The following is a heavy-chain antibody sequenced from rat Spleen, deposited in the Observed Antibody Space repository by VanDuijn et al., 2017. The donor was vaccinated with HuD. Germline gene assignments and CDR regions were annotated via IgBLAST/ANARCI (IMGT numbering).Heavy chain of an antibody. D-gene: IGHD1-2*01. Sequence: EVQLVESGGGLVQPGRSMKLSCAALGFTFSNYYMAWVRQAPSKGLEWVASISTGGGNTYYRDAVKGRFTISRDNAKSTLYLQMDSLRSEETATYYCARHDYSSQGVMDAWGQGASVTVSS. CDR1: GFTFSNYY. V-gene: IGHV5S11*01. CDR2: ISTGGGNT. J-gene: IGHJ4*01. CDR3: ARHDYSSQGVMDA.